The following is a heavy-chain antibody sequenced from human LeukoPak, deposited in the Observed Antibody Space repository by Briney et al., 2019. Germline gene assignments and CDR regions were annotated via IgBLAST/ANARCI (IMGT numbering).Heavy chain of an antibody. D-gene: IGHD5-24*01. Sequence: SETLSLTCRVSGASITSYSWGWIRQTPGKGLEWIGYIHYSGSTNSNPSLKSRVTVSVDTSKNHFSLQLSSVTAADTAVYFCARSRRWLKLHRGEYYFDSWGQGTLVTVSS. J-gene: IGHJ4*02. CDR1: GASITSYS. CDR2: IHYSGST. CDR3: ARSRRWLKLHRGEYYFDS. V-gene: IGHV4-59*01.